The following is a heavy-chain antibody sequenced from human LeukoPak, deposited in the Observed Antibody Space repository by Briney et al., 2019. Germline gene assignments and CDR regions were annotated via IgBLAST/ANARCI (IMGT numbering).Heavy chain of an antibody. J-gene: IGHJ4*02. CDR1: GFTFSSYA. Sequence: GGSLRLSCAASGFTFSSYAMSWVRQAPGKGLEWVSAISGSGGSTYYADSVKGRFTISRDNSKNTLYLQMNSLRAEDTAVYYCAKEGARTFGGVPKYYFDYWGQGTLVTVSS. CDR2: ISGSGGST. D-gene: IGHD3-16*01. V-gene: IGHV3-23*01. CDR3: AKEGARTFGGVPKYYFDY.